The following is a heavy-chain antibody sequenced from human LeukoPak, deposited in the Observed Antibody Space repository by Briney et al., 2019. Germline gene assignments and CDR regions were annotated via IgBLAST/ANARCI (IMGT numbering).Heavy chain of an antibody. D-gene: IGHD6-25*01. J-gene: IGHJ6*02. CDR3: AKFEAATHPNYGMDV. Sequence: GGSLRLSCAASGFTFSSYAMSWVRQAPGEGLEWVSAISGSGGSTYYADSVKGRLTISRDNSKNTLYLQMNSLRAEDTAVYYCAKFEAATHPNYGMDVWGQGTTVTVSS. CDR1: GFTFSSYA. CDR2: ISGSGGST. V-gene: IGHV3-23*01.